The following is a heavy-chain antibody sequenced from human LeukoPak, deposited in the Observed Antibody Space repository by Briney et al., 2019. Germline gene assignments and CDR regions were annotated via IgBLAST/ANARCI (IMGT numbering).Heavy chain of an antibody. CDR1: GGSISSGGYY. Sequence: SETLSLTCTVSGGSISSGGYYWSWIRQPPGKGLEWIGYIYHSGSTYYNPSLKSRVTISVDRSKNQFSLKLSSVTAADTAVYYCARGAWFGELFSLEFDYWGQGTLVTVSS. V-gene: IGHV4-30-2*01. J-gene: IGHJ4*02. D-gene: IGHD3-10*01. CDR3: ARGAWFGELFSLEFDY. CDR2: IYHSGST.